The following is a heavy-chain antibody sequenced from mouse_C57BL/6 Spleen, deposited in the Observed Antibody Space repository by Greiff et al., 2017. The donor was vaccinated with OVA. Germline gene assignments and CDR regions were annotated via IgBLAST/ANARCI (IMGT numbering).Heavy chain of an antibody. CDR3: ARERFDGFLDY. J-gene: IGHJ2*01. V-gene: IGHV3-6*01. CDR2: ISYDGSN. CDR1: GYSITSGYY. Sequence: EVKLMESGPGLVKPSQSLSLTCSVTGYSITSGYYWNWIRQFPGNKLEWMGYISYDGSNNYNPSLKNRISITRDTSKNQFFLKLNSVTTEDTATYYCARERFDGFLDYWGQGTTLTVSS. D-gene: IGHD2-3*01.